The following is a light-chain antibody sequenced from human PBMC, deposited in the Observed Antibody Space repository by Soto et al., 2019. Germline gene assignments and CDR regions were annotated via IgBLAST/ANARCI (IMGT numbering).Light chain of an antibody. V-gene: IGKV1-5*01. J-gene: IGKJ1*01. CDR2: DAS. Sequence: DLQMTQSPSTLSASVGDRVTITCRASQTISSWLAWYQQKPGKAPKLLIFDASSLESGVPSRVSGGGSGTEFTLTISSLQPDDFATYYCQQYQTYPWTVGQGTKVDSK. CDR1: QTISSW. CDR3: QQYQTYPWT.